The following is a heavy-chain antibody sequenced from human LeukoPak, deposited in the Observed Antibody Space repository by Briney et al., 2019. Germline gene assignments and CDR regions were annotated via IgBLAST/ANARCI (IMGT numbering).Heavy chain of an antibody. D-gene: IGHD6-19*01. CDR3: ASRSPSYSSGWYGAFDI. Sequence: SVKVSCKASGGTFSSYAISWVRQAPGQGFEWMGRIIPIFGTANYAQKFQGRVTITTDESTSTAYMELSSLRSEDTAVYYCASRSPSYSSGWYGAFDIWGQGTMVTVSS. CDR1: GGTFSSYA. V-gene: IGHV1-69*05. J-gene: IGHJ3*02. CDR2: IIPIFGTA.